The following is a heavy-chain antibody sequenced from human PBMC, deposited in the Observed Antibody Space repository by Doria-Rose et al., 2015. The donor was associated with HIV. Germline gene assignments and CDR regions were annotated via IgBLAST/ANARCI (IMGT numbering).Heavy chain of an antibody. J-gene: IGHJ4*02. D-gene: IGHD6-13*01. Sequence: QESGPVLVKPTETLTLTCTVSGVSLSSPGMGVSWIRQPPGKALEWLANIFSDDERFYKTSLKSRLTISRGTSKSQVVLTMTDMDPVDTATYYCARIKSSRWYHKYYFDFWGRGTLVIVSA. CDR3: ARIKSSRWYHKYYFDF. CDR1: GVSLSSPGMG. V-gene: IGHV2-26*01. CDR2: IFSDDER.